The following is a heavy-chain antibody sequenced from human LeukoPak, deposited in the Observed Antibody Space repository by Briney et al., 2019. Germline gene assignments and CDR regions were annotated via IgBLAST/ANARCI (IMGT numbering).Heavy chain of an antibody. CDR3: AKDVSWNWFDP. D-gene: IGHD2-15*01. J-gene: IGHJ5*02. Sequence: SETLSLTCTVSGGSISSDYWSWIRQPPGKGLEWVGYMYSSGSTNYNPSLKSRVTISEDTSRNHFSLRLSSVTAADTAVYYCAKDVSWNWFDPWGQGTLVTVSS. CDR2: MYSSGST. V-gene: IGHV4-59*01. CDR1: GGSISSDY.